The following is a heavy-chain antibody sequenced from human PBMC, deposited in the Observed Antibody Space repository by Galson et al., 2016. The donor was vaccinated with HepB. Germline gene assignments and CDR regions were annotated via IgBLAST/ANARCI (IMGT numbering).Heavy chain of an antibody. CDR2: IYYSGST. V-gene: IGHV4-59*08. J-gene: IGHJ4*02. D-gene: IGHD3/OR15-3a*01. CDR3: ARHFFSFRTEPRKVAFDY. CDR1: GGSISSYH. Sequence: SETLSLTCTVSGGSISSYHWSWIRQPPGKELEWIGYIYYSGSTNYNPSLKSRVTISVDTSKKQFSLKLSSVTAADTAVYYCARHFFSFRTEPRKVAFDYWGQGTLVTVSS.